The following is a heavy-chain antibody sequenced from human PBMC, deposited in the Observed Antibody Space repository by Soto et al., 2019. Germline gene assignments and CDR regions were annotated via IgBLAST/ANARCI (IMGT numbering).Heavy chain of an antibody. V-gene: IGHV4-59*01. D-gene: IGHD3-10*01. Sequence: SETLSLTCTVSGDSMRSYSWSWIRQPPGKGLEWIGYIYYSGGTTYNPSFKSRVTISIDTSEKQFSLKLTSVTAADTAVYFCAGDYGSGSYRFDYWGQGALVTVSS. J-gene: IGHJ4*02. CDR1: GDSMRSYS. CDR2: IYYSGGT. CDR3: AGDYGSGSYRFDY.